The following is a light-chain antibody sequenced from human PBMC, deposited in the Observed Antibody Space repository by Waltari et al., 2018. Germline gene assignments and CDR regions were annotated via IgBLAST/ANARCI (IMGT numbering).Light chain of an antibody. CDR3: QQYDSYPYT. V-gene: IGKV1-5*03. CDR1: QSISSW. J-gene: IGKJ2*01. CDR2: KAS. Sequence: DIQMTQSPSTLSASLGDRVTITCRASQSISSWLAWYQQKPGKAPNLLIYKASSLESGVPSRFSGSGSGTEFILTISSLQPDDFATYYCQQYDSYPYTFGQGTKLEIK.